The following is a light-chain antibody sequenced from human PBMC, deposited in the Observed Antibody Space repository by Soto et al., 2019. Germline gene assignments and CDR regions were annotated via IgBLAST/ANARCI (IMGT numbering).Light chain of an antibody. J-gene: IGKJ3*01. Sequence: DIQMTQSPSTLSESVGDRVTISCWASQSISSWLAWYQQKPGKAPKLLIYKASSLESGVPSRFSGSGSGTEFTLTISSLQPDDFATYYCQQYNSYLFTFGPGTKVDIK. CDR2: KAS. V-gene: IGKV1-5*03. CDR1: QSISSW. CDR3: QQYNSYLFT.